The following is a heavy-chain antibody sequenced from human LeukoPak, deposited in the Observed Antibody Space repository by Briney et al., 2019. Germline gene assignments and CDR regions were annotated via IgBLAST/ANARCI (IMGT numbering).Heavy chain of an antibody. CDR3: AKVTDFWSGYYDY. CDR2: ISGSGGST. D-gene: IGHD3-3*01. V-gene: IGHV3-23*01. Sequence: GGSLRLSCAASGFIFSSYAMSWVRQAPGXXXXWVSVISGSGGSTYYADSVKGRFTISRDNSKNTLYLQMNSLRAEDTAVYYCAKVTDFWSGYYDYWGQGTLVTVSS. CDR1: GFIFSSYA. J-gene: IGHJ4*02.